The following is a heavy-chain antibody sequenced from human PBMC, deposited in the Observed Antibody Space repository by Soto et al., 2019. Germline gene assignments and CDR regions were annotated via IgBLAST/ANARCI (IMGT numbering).Heavy chain of an antibody. CDR2: IYYSGSS. V-gene: IGHV4-59*08. CDR3: ARRYGGNFDY. J-gene: IGHJ4*02. CDR1: GGSISSYY. D-gene: IGHD2-15*01. Sequence: QVQLQESGPGLVKPSETLSLTCTVSGGSISSYYWSWIRQPPGKGLEWIGYIYYSGSSNYNPSLKSRVTISVDPSKNPFSLKRGSVAAADTAVYYCARRYGGNFDYWGQGTLVTVSS.